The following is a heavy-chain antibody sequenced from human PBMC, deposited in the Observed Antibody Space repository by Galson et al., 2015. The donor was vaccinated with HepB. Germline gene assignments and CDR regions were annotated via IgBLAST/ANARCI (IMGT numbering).Heavy chain of an antibody. D-gene: IGHD6-13*01. Sequence: SLRLSCAASGFTFSSYAMHWVRQAPGKGLEYVSAISSNGGSTYYADSVKGRFTISRDNSKNTLYLQMSSLRAEDTAVYYCVKGLLSSSSWKTWFDPWGQGTLVTVSS. CDR2: ISSNGGST. CDR3: VKGLLSSSSWKTWFDP. J-gene: IGHJ5*02. CDR1: GFTFSSYA. V-gene: IGHV3-64D*06.